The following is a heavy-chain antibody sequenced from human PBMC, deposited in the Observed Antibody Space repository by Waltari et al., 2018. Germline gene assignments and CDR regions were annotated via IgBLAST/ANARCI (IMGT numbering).Heavy chain of an antibody. CDR2: IDTSDRSI. J-gene: IGHJ6*03. D-gene: IGHD3-16*01. CDR1: GFNFGSYE. CDR3: ARVGGYYYYYMDV. Sequence: EVQLVESGGGLEQPGGSLRLSCAGSGFNFGSYEMLWVRRAPGKWLEWVSSIDTSDRSIYYADSVRGRFTISRDNAKNSLYLHMNNLRAEDTAVYYCARVGGYYYYYMDVWGKGTTVTVSS. V-gene: IGHV3-48*03.